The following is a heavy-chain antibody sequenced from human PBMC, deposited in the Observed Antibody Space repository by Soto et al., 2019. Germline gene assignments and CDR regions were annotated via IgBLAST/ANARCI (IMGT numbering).Heavy chain of an antibody. V-gene: IGHV4-30-2*01. Sequence: QLQLQESGSGLVKPSQTLSLTCAVSGGSISSGGYSWSWIRQPPGKGLEWIGYIYHSGSTYYNPSLKSRVTKSVERSKNQFSLKLSSVTAADTAVYYCARGSYYDFWSGYYYNWFDPWGQGTLVTVSS. CDR3: ARGSYYDFWSGYYYNWFDP. D-gene: IGHD3-3*01. J-gene: IGHJ5*02. CDR1: GGSISSGGYS. CDR2: IYHSGST.